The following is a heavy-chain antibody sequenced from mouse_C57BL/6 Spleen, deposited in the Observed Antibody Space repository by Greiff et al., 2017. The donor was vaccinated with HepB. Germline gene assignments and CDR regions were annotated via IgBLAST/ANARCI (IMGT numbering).Heavy chain of an antibody. Sequence: EVKVVESGGGLVKPGGSLKLSCAASGFTFSDYGMHWVRQAPEKGLEWVAYISSGSSTIYYADTVKGRFTISRDNAKNTLFLQMTSLRSEETAMYYCARRGYYGSSFYWYCDVWGTGTTVTVSS. J-gene: IGHJ1*03. CDR3: ARRGYYGSSFYWYCDV. CDR2: ISSGSSTI. D-gene: IGHD1-1*01. V-gene: IGHV5-17*01. CDR1: GFTFSDYG.